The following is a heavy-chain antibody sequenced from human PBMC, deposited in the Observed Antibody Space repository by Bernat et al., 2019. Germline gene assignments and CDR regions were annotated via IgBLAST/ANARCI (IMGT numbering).Heavy chain of an antibody. CDR3: ARDRTVGATAQDF. D-gene: IGHD1-26*01. CDR1: GFTFSNYG. J-gene: IGHJ4*02. V-gene: IGHV3-30*03. Sequence: QVQLVESGGGVVLPGRSLTLSCATSGFTFSNYGIHWVRQAPGKGLEWVAFTSYDGNYKYYADAVQGRITISRETSNNTVILQMNSLRGEDTAVYFCARDRTVGATAQDFWGQGTLVTLSS. CDR2: TSYDGNYK.